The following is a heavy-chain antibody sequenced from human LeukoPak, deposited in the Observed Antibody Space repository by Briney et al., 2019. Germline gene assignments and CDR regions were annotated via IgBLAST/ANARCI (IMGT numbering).Heavy chain of an antibody. CDR2: ISYDGSNK. J-gene: IGHJ4*02. D-gene: IGHD3-10*01. CDR1: GFTFSSYA. Sequence: GGSLRLSCAASGFTFSSYAMHWVRQAPGKGLEGVAVISYDGSNKYYADSVKGRFTISRDNSKNTLYLQMNSLRAEDTAVYYCARALTRYYYGSGTYVSLGYWGQGTLVTVSS. V-gene: IGHV3-30*04. CDR3: ARALTRYYYGSGTYVSLGY.